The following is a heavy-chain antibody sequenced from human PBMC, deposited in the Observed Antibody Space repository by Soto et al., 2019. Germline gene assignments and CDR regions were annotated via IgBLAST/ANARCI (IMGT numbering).Heavy chain of an antibody. CDR3: ARDYYYDSSGMWYY. J-gene: IGHJ4*02. Sequence: SVKVSCKTSGFTFTSSAVQWVRQARGQRLEWIGWIVVGSGSTSYAQKFQGRVTITADESTSTAYMELSSLRSEDTAVYYCARDYYYDSSGMWYYWGQGTLVTVSS. CDR1: GFTFTSSA. CDR2: IVVGSGST. D-gene: IGHD3-22*01. V-gene: IGHV1-58*01.